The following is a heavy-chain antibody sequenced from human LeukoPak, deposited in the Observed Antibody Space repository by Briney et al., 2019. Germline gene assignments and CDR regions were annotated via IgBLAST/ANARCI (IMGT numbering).Heavy chain of an antibody. CDR1: GGSISSGGYY. Sequence: SETLSLTCTVSGGSISSGGYYWSWIRQHPGKGLEWIGYIYYSGSTQYNPSLKSRVTISVDTSKNQFSLKLSSVTAADTAIYYCARDGEYGSGTYQFDYWGQGTLVTVSS. J-gene: IGHJ4*02. CDR2: IYYSGST. V-gene: IGHV4-31*03. CDR3: ARDGEYGSGTYQFDY. D-gene: IGHD3-10*01.